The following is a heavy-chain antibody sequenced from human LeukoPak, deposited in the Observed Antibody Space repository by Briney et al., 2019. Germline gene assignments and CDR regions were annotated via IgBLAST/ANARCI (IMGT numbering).Heavy chain of an antibody. J-gene: IGHJ5*02. CDR2: INPDSGGT. CDR3: ARGVYKFDP. Sequence: GASVKVSCKASGYTFIGYYMHWVRQAPGQGLEWMGWINPDSGGTNYAQKFQGWVTMTRDTSISTAYMELSRLRSDDTAVYYCARGVYKFDPWGQGTLVTVSS. V-gene: IGHV1-2*04. CDR1: GYTFIGYY. D-gene: IGHD6-6*01.